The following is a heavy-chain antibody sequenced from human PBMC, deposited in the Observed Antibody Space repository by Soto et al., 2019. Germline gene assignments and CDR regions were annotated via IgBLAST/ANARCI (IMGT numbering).Heavy chain of an antibody. V-gene: IGHV4-59*02. J-gene: IGHJ6*02. CDR3: ARFGKVVVAAGSHYYYYGMDV. Sequence: PSETLSLTCTVSRGYVNTFHWSWVRQPAGKGLEWIGYIFHNWNTNYSPSLKSRVTISVDTSKNQFSLKLSSVTAADTAVYYCARFGKVVVAAGSHYYYYGMDVWGQGTTVTVSS. D-gene: IGHD2-15*01. CDR2: IFHNWNT. CDR1: RGYVNTFH.